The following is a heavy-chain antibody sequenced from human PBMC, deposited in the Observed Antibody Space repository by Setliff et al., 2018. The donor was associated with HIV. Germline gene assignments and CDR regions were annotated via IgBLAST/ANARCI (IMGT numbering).Heavy chain of an antibody. CDR3: AREAYGSGSYPSFGLDY. Sequence: KASEILSLTCTVSGGSINSHYWSWVRQPPGKGLEWIGSIYYSRNTNYNPSLKSRVTMSVDRSKNHLSLNVTSVTAADTAVYYCAREAYGSGSYPSFGLDYWGQGTLVTGSS. CDR1: GGSINSHY. D-gene: IGHD3-10*01. J-gene: IGHJ4*02. V-gene: IGHV4-59*08. CDR2: IYYSRNT.